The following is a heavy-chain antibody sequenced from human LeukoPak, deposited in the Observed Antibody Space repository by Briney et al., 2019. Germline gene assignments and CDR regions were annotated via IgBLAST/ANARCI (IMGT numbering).Heavy chain of an antibody. CDR3: ARLPWAHGSYYYDSSGYRFDY. Sequence: GGSLRLSCAASGFTFSSNYMSWVRQAPGKGREGGLVIYIGGSTYYAESVKGRFTISRDNSKNTLYLQMNSLRAEDTAVYYCARLPWAHGSYYYDSSGYRFDYWGQGTLVTVYS. D-gene: IGHD3-22*01. J-gene: IGHJ4*02. V-gene: IGHV3-53*01. CDR2: IYIGGST. CDR1: GFTFSSNY.